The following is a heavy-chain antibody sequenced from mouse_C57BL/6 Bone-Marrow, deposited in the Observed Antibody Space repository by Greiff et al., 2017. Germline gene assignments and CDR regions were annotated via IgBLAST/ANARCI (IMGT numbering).Heavy chain of an antibody. CDR2: IHPADSDT. Sequence: QVQLQQPGAELVKPGASVKVSCKASGYTFTSYWMHWVKQRPGQGLEWIGRIHPADSDTNYNQKFKVKATLTVDKSSSTAYMQLSSLTSVDSAVYYCAPFYSNYGGFAYWGQGTLVTVSA. J-gene: IGHJ3*01. CDR1: GYTFTSYW. D-gene: IGHD2-5*01. CDR3: APFYSNYGGFAY. V-gene: IGHV1-74*01.